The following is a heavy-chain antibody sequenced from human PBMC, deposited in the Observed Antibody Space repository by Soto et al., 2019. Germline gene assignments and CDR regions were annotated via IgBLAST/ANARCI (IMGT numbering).Heavy chain of an antibody. J-gene: IGHJ4*02. CDR3: AVITMVRGVIVNAFDY. D-gene: IGHD3-10*01. Sequence: QVQLVQSGAEVKKPGASVKVSCKASGYTFTSYAMHWVRQAPGQRLEWMGWINAGNGNTKYSQKFQGRVTITRDTSASTAYMELSSLRFEDTAVYYCAVITMVRGVIVNAFDYWGQGTLVTVS. CDR2: INAGNGNT. CDR1: GYTFTSYA. V-gene: IGHV1-3*01.